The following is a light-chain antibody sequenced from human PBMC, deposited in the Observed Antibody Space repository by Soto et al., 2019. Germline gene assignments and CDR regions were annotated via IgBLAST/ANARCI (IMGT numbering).Light chain of an antibody. J-gene: IGKJ1*01. CDR1: QNIVTY. CDR2: ATC. V-gene: IGKV1-39*01. Sequence: DIPMPQSPSSLSASVGDRVTITCRASQNIVTYLNWYLQKPGQAPKHLIYATCSLQSGVPPRLSGSGSGTEFSFTISSLQPEDFATYFCQQSYNFPRTFGQGTRVEI. CDR3: QQSYNFPRT.